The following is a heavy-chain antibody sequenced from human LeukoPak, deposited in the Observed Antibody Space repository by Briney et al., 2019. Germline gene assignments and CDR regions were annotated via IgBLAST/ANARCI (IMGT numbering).Heavy chain of an antibody. CDR3: TSASSGTGDWYFDL. CDR1: GFTFSGSA. Sequence: GGSLKLSCAASGFTFSGSAMHWVRQASGKGLEWVGRIRSEAKSYATAYAASVKGRFTISRDDSKNTTYLQMNSLKTEDTAVYYCTSASSGTGDWYFDLWGRGTLVTVSS. D-gene: IGHD1-14*01. CDR2: IRSEAKSYAT. J-gene: IGHJ2*01. V-gene: IGHV3-73*01.